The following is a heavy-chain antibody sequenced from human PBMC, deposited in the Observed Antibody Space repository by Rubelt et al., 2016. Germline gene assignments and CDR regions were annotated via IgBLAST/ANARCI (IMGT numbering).Heavy chain of an antibody. CDR1: FSDYG. CDR3: AKDLGASNYFDY. J-gene: IGHJ4*02. CDR2: IRYDGTNK. Sequence: FSDYGMHWVRQAPGKGLEWVAFIRYDGTNKYYADSVTGRFTISRDNPKNTLYLQMNSLRAEDMAVYYCAKDLGASNYFDYWGQGTQVTVSS. V-gene: IGHV3-30*02. D-gene: IGHD1-26*01.